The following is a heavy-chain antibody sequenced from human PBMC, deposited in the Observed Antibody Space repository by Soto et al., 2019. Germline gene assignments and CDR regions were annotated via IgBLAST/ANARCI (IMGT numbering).Heavy chain of an antibody. D-gene: IGHD2-2*01. Sequence: GSLRLSCAGSGFMFSNFAMAWVRQAPGKGLEWVSTTRSNGEHTYYADSVKGRFTVSRDNSKNTLFLEMSSLRAEDTAIYYCAKDSKSVSVSAARVYGMDVWGQGTTVTVSS. CDR3: AKDSKSVSVSAARVYGMDV. CDR2: TRSNGEHT. V-gene: IGHV3-23*01. J-gene: IGHJ6*02. CDR1: GFMFSNFA.